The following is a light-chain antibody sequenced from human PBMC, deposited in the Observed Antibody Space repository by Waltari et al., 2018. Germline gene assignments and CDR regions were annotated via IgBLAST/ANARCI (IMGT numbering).Light chain of an antibody. Sequence: DIVLTQSPDSLVVSLGARATINRKSSQSVLYSSNNKNYLAWYQQKPGQPPKLLIYWASTRESGVPDRFSGSGSGTDFTLTISSLQAEDVAVYYCQQYYSTPWTFGQGTKVEIK. J-gene: IGKJ1*01. CDR2: WAS. CDR3: QQYYSTPWT. CDR1: QSVLYSSNNKNY. V-gene: IGKV4-1*01.